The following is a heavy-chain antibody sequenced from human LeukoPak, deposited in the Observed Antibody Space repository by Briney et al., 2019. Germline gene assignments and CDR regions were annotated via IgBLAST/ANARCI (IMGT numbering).Heavy chain of an antibody. V-gene: IGHV3-7*01. D-gene: IGHD2-21*01. CDR3: ARHYSFDY. J-gene: IGHJ4*02. CDR1: GFTFSNAW. CDR2: IKQDGSEK. Sequence: PGGSLRLSCAASGFTFSNAWMSWVRQAPGKGLEWVANIKQDGSEKYYVDSVKGRFTISRDNAKNSLYLQMNSLRAEDTAVYYCARHYSFDYWGQGTLVTVSS.